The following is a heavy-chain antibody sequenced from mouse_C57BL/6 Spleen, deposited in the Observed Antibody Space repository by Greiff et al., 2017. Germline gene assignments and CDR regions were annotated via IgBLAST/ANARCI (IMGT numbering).Heavy chain of an antibody. D-gene: IGHD1-1*01. Sequence: EVKLMESGGGLVQPGGSMKLSCAASGFTFSDAWMDWVRQSPEKGLEWVAEIRNKANNHATDYAESVKGRFTIARDDSKSSVYLQMNSLRAEDTGIYYCTPVSYYYGTFYAMDYWGQGTSVTVSS. CDR1: GFTFSDAW. J-gene: IGHJ4*01. V-gene: IGHV6-6*01. CDR3: TPVSYYYGTFYAMDY. CDR2: IRNKANNHAT.